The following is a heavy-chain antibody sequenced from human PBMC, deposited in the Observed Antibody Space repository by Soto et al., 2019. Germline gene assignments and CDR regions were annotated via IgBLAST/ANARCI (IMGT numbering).Heavy chain of an antibody. CDR2: ISSSSSTI. V-gene: IGHV3-48*01. J-gene: IGHJ4*02. Sequence: EVQLVESGGGLVQPGGSLRLSCAASGFTFSSYSMNWVRQAPGKGLEWVSYISSSSSTIYYADSVKGRFTISRDNAKNSLYLQMNILRAEDTAVYYCARSSQWLVGGLDYWGQGTLVTVSS. CDR3: ARSSQWLVGGLDY. CDR1: GFTFSSYS. D-gene: IGHD6-19*01.